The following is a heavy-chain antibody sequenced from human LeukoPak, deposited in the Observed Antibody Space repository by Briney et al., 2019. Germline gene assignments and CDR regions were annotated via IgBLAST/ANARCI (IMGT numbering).Heavy chain of an antibody. CDR2: INWNGGST. CDR1: GFTFSSYG. D-gene: IGHD6-19*01. Sequence: GGTLRLSCAASGFTFSSYGMSWVRQAPGKGLEWVSGINWNGGSTGYADSVKGRFTISRDNAKNSLYLQMNSLRAEDTALYYCARDGYSSGWYSYYYYMDVWGKGTTVTVSS. V-gene: IGHV3-20*04. J-gene: IGHJ6*03. CDR3: ARDGYSSGWYSYYYYMDV.